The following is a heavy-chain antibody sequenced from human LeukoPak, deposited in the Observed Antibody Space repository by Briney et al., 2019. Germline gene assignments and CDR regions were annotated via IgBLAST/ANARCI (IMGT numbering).Heavy chain of an antibody. CDR1: GDSISSSVYY. V-gene: IGHV4-61*05. CDR3: ARAYHYDSSGYYDY. Sequence: SETLSLTCTVSGDSISSSVYYWGWIRQPPGKGLEWIGYIYYSGSTNYNPSLKSRVTISVDTSKKQFSLKLSSVSAADTAVYYCARAYHYDSSGYYDYWGQGTLVTVSS. D-gene: IGHD3-22*01. J-gene: IGHJ4*02. CDR2: IYYSGST.